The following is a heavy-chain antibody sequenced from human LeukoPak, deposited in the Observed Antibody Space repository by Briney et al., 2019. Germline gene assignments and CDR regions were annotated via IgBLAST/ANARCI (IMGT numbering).Heavy chain of an antibody. CDR1: GFTVSSNY. J-gene: IGHJ6*02. D-gene: IGHD6-13*01. CDR2: IYSGGST. V-gene: IGHV3-66*01. CDR3: AREMRSSSWYRYYYYGMDV. Sequence: GGSLRLSCAASGFTVSSNYMSWVRQAPGKGLEWVSVIYSGGSTYYADSVKGRFTISRDNSKNTLYLQMNSLRAEDTAVYHCAREMRSSSWYRYYYYGMDVWGQGTTVTVSS.